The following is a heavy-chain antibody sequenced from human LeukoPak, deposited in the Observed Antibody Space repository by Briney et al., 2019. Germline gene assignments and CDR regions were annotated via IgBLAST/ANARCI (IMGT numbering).Heavy chain of an antibody. CDR3: ARGGTYYYDSSGPFDAFDI. CDR2: IYTSGST. D-gene: IGHD3-22*01. J-gene: IGHJ3*02. V-gene: IGHV4-4*07. CDR1: GGSISSYY. Sequence: PSETLSLTCTVSGGSISSYYWSWIRQPAGKGLEWIGRIYTSGSTNYNPSLKSRVTMSVDTSKNQFSLKLSSVTAADTAAYYCARGGTYYYDSSGPFDAFDIWGQGTMVTVSS.